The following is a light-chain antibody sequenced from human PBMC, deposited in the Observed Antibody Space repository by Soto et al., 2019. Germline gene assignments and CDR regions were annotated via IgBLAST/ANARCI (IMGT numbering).Light chain of an antibody. CDR2: GAS. CDR3: QQYDDWPQT. J-gene: IGKJ1*01. Sequence: EIVMTQSPATLSVSPWERATLSCGASQSVRTYLAWYQQKPGQAPRLLIHGASTRAPGIPARFSGSGSGTDFTLTISSLQSEDFAVYYCQQYDDWPQTFGQGTKVDIK. V-gene: IGKV3-15*01. CDR1: QSVRTY.